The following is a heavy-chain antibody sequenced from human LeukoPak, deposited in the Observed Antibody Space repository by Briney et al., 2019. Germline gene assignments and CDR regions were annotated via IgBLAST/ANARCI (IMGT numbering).Heavy chain of an antibody. Sequence: GSVKVSCKVSGYTLTELYMHWVRQAPAKGVEWMGGFDPEDGETIYAQNFQERVTMTDGTSAETSYMQLSSLRSEDTDAHYCATEYPEDPHDCWGQGTLVSASS. J-gene: IGHJ4*02. D-gene: IGHD1-14*01. CDR2: FDPEDGET. CDR3: ATEYPEDPHDC. V-gene: IGHV1-24*01. CDR1: GYTLTELY.